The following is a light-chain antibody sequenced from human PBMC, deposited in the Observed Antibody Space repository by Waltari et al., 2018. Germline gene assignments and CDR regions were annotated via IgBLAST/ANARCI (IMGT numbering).Light chain of an antibody. J-gene: IGKJ3*01. CDR1: QSISAY. V-gene: IGKV1-39*01. CDR3: QQTYFTVET. Sequence: DIQMTQSPSSLSASVGDRVTITCRASQSISAYVNWYQQKPGKAPNLLLYATSSLQSGVPSRFSGSGSGTDFTLTISSLQPEDFATYFCQQTYFTVETFGPGTKVDIK. CDR2: ATS.